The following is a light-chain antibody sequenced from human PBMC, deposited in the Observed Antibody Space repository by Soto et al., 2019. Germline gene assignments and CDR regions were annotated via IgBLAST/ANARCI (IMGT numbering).Light chain of an antibody. CDR3: QQYNNWPPIT. J-gene: IGKJ2*01. V-gene: IGKV3-15*01. Sequence: EIVMTQSPATRSVSPGERATLSDRDSQSVSSNLAWYQQKPGQAPRLLIYGASTRATGIPARFSGSGSGTEFTLTISSLQSEDFAVYYCQQYNNWPPITFGQGTKLEIK. CDR2: GAS. CDR1: QSVSSN.